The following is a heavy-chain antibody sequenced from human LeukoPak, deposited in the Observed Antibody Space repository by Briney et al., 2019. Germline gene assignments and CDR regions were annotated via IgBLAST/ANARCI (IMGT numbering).Heavy chain of an antibody. J-gene: IGHJ1*01. Sequence: SETLSLTCSLSGDYISSSSYYWGWIRQTPGKGLERIGEIYYSGSTYYNASLKSRVSISIDTSNNHFSLRLSSLTAADTALYYCARRRYYDSTGYLDWGRGTLVTVSS. V-gene: IGHV4-39*02. D-gene: IGHD3-22*01. CDR3: ARRRYYDSTGYLD. CDR1: GDYISSSSYY. CDR2: IYYSGST.